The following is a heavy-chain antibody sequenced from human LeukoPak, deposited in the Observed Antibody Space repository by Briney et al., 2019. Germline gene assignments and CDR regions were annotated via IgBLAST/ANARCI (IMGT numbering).Heavy chain of an antibody. V-gene: IGHV3-48*02. J-gene: IGHJ4*02. CDR3: ARGGYYGSGSYQFDY. Sequence: GGSLRLSCAASGFTLSSYSMNWVRQAPGKWLEWVSYISSSSGTIYYADSVKGRFTISRDNAKNSLYLQMNSLRDEDTAVYYCARGGYYGSGSYQFDYWSQGTLVTVSS. CDR1: GFTLSSYS. D-gene: IGHD3-10*01. CDR2: ISSSSGTI.